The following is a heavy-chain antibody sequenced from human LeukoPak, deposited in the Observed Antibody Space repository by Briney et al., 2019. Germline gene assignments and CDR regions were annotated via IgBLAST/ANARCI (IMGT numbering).Heavy chain of an antibody. CDR2: IIPILGKA. J-gene: IGHJ4*02. V-gene: IGHV1-69*04. CDR1: GGTFSSYG. D-gene: IGHD5-18*01. Sequence: ASVKVSCKASGGTFSSYGISWVRQAPGQGLEWMGRIIPILGKANYAQKLQGRVTITADKSTSTAYMELSSLRSEDTAVYYCARGDRYSYGTSGYWGQGTLVTVSS. CDR3: ARGDRYSYGTSGY.